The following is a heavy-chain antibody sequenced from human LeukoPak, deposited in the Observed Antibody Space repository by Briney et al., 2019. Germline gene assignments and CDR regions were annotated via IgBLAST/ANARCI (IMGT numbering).Heavy chain of an antibody. D-gene: IGHD5-18*01. V-gene: IGHV1-8*01. CDR3: ARVGGGYSYGFVY. Sequence: ASVKVSYKPSGYTFTSYDINWVVQATGQGLEWMGWMNPNSGNTRNAHKFQGRVSMYKNTCTSTAYTELSSLRSEDTAVYYCARVGGGYSYGFVYWGQGTLLTASS. J-gene: IGHJ4*02. CDR1: GYTFTSYD. CDR2: MNPNSGNT.